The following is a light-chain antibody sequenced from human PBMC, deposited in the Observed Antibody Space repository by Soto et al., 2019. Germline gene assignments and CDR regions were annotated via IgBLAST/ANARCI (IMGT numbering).Light chain of an antibody. J-gene: IGLJ1*01. CDR1: SSDVGGYDY. V-gene: IGLV2-11*01. CDR3: CSYAGSYSYA. Sequence: SALTQPRSVSGSPGQSVTISCTGTSSDVGGYDYVSWYQQHPGKAPKLMIYDVNKRPSGVPDRFSGSKSGSTASLTISGLQAEDEADYYCCSYAGSYSYAFATGTKVTVL. CDR2: DVN.